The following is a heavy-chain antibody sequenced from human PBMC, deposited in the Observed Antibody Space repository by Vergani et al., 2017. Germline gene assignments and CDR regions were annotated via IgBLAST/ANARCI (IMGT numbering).Heavy chain of an antibody. J-gene: IGHJ6*03. CDR3: VYRKTGCGTTGCFYPFYYYYDMGV. CDR2: IYLNDDQ. V-gene: IGHV2-5*04. D-gene: IGHD1-7*01. Sequence: QITLKESGPTLVKPTQTLTLTCTFSGFSLNTRGVSVAWIRQPPGKALDWLALIYLNDDQHYSPSLNNRVTITKDTSKNQVVLTMTNMDYVDTGTYYCVYRKTGCGTTGCFYPFYYYYDMGVVWKGTTDTGSS. CDR1: GFSLNTRGVS.